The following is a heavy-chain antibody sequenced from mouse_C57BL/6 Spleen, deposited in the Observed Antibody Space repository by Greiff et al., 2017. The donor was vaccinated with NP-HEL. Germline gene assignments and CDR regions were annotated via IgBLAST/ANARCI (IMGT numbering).Heavy chain of an antibody. Sequence: VQLQQPGAELVRPGSSVKLSCKASGYTFTSYWMHWVKQRPIQGLEWIGNIDPSDSETHYNQKFKDKATLTVDKSSSTAYMQLSSLTSEDSAVYYCARHHSYGSTWFAYWGQGTLVTVSA. D-gene: IGHD1-1*01. V-gene: IGHV1-52*01. CDR3: ARHHSYGSTWFAY. CDR2: IDPSDSET. J-gene: IGHJ3*01. CDR1: GYTFTSYW.